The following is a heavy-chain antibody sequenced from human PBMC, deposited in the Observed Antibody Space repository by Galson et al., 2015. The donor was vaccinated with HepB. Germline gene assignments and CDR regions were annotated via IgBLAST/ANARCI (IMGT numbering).Heavy chain of an antibody. CDR2: IYSGGNT. CDR1: GFTVSSNY. D-gene: IGHD2-15*01. J-gene: IGHJ6*02. Sequence: SLRLSCAASGFTVSSNYMSWVRQAPGKGLEWVSVIYSGGNTYYADSVKGRFTISRDNSKNTLYLQMNSLRAEDTAVYYCARDKVGYCSGGSCYPIGGMDVWGQGTTVTVSS. CDR3: ARDKVGYCSGGSCYPIGGMDV. V-gene: IGHV3-53*01.